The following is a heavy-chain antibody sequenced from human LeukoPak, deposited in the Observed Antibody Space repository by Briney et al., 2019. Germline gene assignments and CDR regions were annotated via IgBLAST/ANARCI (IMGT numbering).Heavy chain of an antibody. Sequence: ASVKVSCKASGYTFTSYYMHWVRQAPGQGLEWMGIINPSGGSTSYAQKFQGRVTMTRDMSTSTVYMELSSLRSEDTAVYYCALGSGAGYYYMDVWGKGTTVTVPS. CDR2: INPSGGST. V-gene: IGHV1-46*01. J-gene: IGHJ6*03. D-gene: IGHD3-10*01. CDR1: GYTFTSYY. CDR3: ALGSGAGYYYMDV.